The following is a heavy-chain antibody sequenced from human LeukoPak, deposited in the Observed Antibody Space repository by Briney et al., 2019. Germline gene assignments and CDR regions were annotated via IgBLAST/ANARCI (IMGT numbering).Heavy chain of an antibody. CDR2: IYYSGST. CDR3: ASTPPSRSGPYYFGY. Sequence: SETLSLTCTVSGGSISSYYWSWIRQPPGKGLEWIGYIYYSGSTNYNPSLKSRVTISVDTSKNQFSLKLSSVTAADTAVYYCASTPPSRSGPYYFGYWGQGTLVTVSS. CDR1: GGSISSYY. D-gene: IGHD6-13*01. J-gene: IGHJ4*02. V-gene: IGHV4-59*08.